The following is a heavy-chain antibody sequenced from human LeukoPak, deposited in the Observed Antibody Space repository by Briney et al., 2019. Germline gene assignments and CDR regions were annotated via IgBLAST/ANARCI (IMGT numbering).Heavy chain of an antibody. V-gene: IGHV3-13*01. D-gene: IGHD3-3*01. Sequence: GGSLRLSCAASGFTFSSYDMHWVRQATGKGLEWVSAIGTAGDTYYPGSVKGQFTISRENAKNSLYLQMNSLRAGDTAVYYCARGRFKGESYYYYGMDVWGQGTTVTVSS. CDR3: ARGRFKGESYYYYGMDV. J-gene: IGHJ6*02. CDR2: IGTAGDT. CDR1: GFTFSSYD.